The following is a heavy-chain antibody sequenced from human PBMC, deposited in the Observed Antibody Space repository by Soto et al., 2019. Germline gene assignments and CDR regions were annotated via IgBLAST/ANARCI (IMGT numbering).Heavy chain of an antibody. J-gene: IGHJ6*02. CDR2: ISYDGSNK. CDR1: GFTFTSHA. D-gene: IGHD7-27*01. V-gene: IGHV3-30-3*01. Sequence: PGGSLRLSCAASGFTFTSHAMHWVRQTPGKGLEWVAVISYDGSNKYYADSVKGRFTISRDNSKNTLYLQMNSLRAEDTAVYYCARDRTGVDYYYGMDVWGQGTTVTVSS. CDR3: ARDRTGVDYYYGMDV.